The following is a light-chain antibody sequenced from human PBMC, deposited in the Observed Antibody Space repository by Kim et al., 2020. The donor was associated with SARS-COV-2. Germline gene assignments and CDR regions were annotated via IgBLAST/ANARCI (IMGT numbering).Light chain of an antibody. Sequence: ELVLTQSPGTLSLSPGERATLSCRASESVFSSYSAWYQHKPGQAPRLLIYAASNRATGIPDRFSGSGSGTDFTLIISRLEPEDSAVYYCQQYGSSRWTFGQGTKVYIK. CDR3: QQYGSSRWT. J-gene: IGKJ1*01. V-gene: IGKV3-20*01. CDR2: AAS. CDR1: ESVFSSY.